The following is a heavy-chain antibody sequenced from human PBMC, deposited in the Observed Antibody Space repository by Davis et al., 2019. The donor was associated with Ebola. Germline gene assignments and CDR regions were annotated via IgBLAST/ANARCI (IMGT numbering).Heavy chain of an antibody. Sequence: LSLTCSASGFTFSSFGMNWVRQAPGKGLEWVSYISDSSSTICYADSVKGRFTISRDNAKNSLYLQMNSLRDEDTAVYYCARDSAHYDILTGYYMRYFDLWGRGTLVTVSS. CDR2: ISDSSSTI. D-gene: IGHD3-9*01. CDR3: ARDSAHYDILTGYYMRYFDL. J-gene: IGHJ2*01. V-gene: IGHV3-48*02. CDR1: GFTFSSFG.